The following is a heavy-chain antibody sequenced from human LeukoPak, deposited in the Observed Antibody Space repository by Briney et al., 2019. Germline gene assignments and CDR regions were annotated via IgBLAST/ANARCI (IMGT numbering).Heavy chain of an antibody. D-gene: IGHD1-26*01. CDR3: ARGLGSYPYYFDY. V-gene: IGHV4-61*08. Sequence: SETLSLTCAVSSLSISTGGYYWSWLRLPPGKGPEWIGSISYSGSTNYNPSLKSRVTISIDTSKNHFSLKVTSVTAADTAVYYCARGLGSYPYYFDYWGQGTLVTVSS. J-gene: IGHJ4*02. CDR2: ISYSGST. CDR1: SLSISTGGYY.